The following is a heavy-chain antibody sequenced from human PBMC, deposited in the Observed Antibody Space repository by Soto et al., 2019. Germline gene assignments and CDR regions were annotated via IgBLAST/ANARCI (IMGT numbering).Heavy chain of an antibody. J-gene: IGHJ6*03. D-gene: IGHD6-6*01. CDR3: ARGHSVAARRYYYYYMDV. CDR2: INHSGST. Sequence: PSETLSLTCAVYGGSFSGYYWSWIRQPPGKGLEWIGEINHSGSTNYNPSLKSRVTISVDTSKNQFSLKLSSVTAADTAVYYCARGHSVAARRYYYYYMDVWGKGTTVT. CDR1: GGSFSGYY. V-gene: IGHV4-34*01.